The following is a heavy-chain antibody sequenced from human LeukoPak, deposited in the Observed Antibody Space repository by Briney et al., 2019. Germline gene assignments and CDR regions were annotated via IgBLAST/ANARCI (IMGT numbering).Heavy chain of an antibody. D-gene: IGHD3-3*01. CDR2: ISYDGSNK. Sequence: PGRSLRLSCAASGFTFSSYAMHWVRQAPGKGLEWVAVISYDGSNKYYADSVKGRFTISRDNSKNTLYLQMNSLRAEDTAVYYCARGQVLRFLEWLYYFDYWGQETLVTVSS. V-gene: IGHV3-30-3*01. J-gene: IGHJ4*02. CDR1: GFTFSSYA. CDR3: ARGQVLRFLEWLYYFDY.